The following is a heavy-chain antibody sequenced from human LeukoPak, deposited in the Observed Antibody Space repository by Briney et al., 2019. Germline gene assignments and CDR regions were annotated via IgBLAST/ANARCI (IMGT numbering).Heavy chain of an antibody. CDR2: INPNSGGT. D-gene: IGHD2-21*01. CDR3: ARRIPGLYYGMDV. V-gene: IGHV1-2*02. CDR1: GYTFTGYY. J-gene: IGHJ6*02. Sequence: ASVKVSCKASGYTFTGYYMHWVRQAPGQGLEWMGWINPNSGGTNYAQKFQGRVTTTRDTSISTAYMELSRLRSDDTAVYYCARRIPGLYYGMDVWGQGTTVTVSS.